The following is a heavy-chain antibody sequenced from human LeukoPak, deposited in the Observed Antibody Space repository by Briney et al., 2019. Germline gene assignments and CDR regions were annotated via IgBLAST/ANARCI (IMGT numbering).Heavy chain of an antibody. V-gene: IGHV1-2*02. CDR2: IDPHSGDT. Sequence: GASVKVSCKASGGTFSSYAISWVRQAPGQGLEWMRRIDPHSGDTRISQKFQGRVTVTRDTSISTVYMELNGLTSDDTAIYYCAREGSGYDYYYFDYWAREPWSPSPQ. D-gene: IGHD5-12*01. CDR1: GGTFSSYA. CDR3: AREGSGYDYYYFDY. J-gene: IGHJ4*02.